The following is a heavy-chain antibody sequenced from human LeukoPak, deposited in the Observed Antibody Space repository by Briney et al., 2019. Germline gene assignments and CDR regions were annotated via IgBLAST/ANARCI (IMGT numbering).Heavy chain of an antibody. V-gene: IGHV3-64D*06. CDR2: ISSHGDNT. Sequence: GRSLRLSCAASGFTFSSYAMHWVRQAPGKGLEYVSAISSHGDNTYYADSVKGRFTISRDNSKNTLYLQMSSLRAEDTSVYYCRTGSGMGTFDYWGQGTLVTVSS. CDR1: GFTFSSYA. J-gene: IGHJ4*02. CDR3: RTGSGMGTFDY. D-gene: IGHD3-10*01.